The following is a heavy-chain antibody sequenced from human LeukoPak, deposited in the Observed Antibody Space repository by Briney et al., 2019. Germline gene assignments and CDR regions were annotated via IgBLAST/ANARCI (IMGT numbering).Heavy chain of an antibody. J-gene: IGHJ6*02. Sequence: PGGSLRLSCEASGFSFKNYGMHWVRQAPGKGLEWVAVISYDGSNKYYADSVKGRFTISRDNSKNTLYLQMNSLRAEDTAVYYCARSLAVSEVRGERIYYYYGMDVWGQGTTVTVSS. V-gene: IGHV3-30*19. CDR3: ARSLAVSEVRGERIYYYYGMDV. CDR2: ISYDGSNK. D-gene: IGHD3-10*01. CDR1: GFSFKNYG.